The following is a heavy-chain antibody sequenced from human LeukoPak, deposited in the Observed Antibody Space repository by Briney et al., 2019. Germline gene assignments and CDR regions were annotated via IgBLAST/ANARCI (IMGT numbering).Heavy chain of an antibody. J-gene: IGHJ4*02. CDR1: GYSISSGYY. D-gene: IGHD6-19*01. V-gene: IGHV4-38-2*02. CDR3: ARSRRGWSTFDY. Sequence: SETLSLTCTVSGYSISSGYYWGWIRQPPGKGLEWIGSIYHSGSTYYNPSLKSRVTISVDTSKNQFSLKLSSVTAADTAVYYCARSRRGWSTFDYWGQGTLVTVSS. CDR2: IYHSGST.